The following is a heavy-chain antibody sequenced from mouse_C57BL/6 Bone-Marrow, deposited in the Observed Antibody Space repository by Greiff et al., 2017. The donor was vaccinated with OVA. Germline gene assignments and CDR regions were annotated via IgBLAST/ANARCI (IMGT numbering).Heavy chain of an antibody. D-gene: IGHD1-1*01. CDR2: IYPGSGDT. CDR1: GYTFTDYY. V-gene: IGHV1-76*01. J-gene: IGHJ2*01. Sequence: QVQLKESGAELVRPGASVKLSCKASGYTFTDYYINWVKQRPGQGLEWIARIYPGSGDTYYNEKFKGKATLTAEKSSSTAYMPHRNLTSEDSAVYVVAISLYYSASTFLDDWGQGTTLTVSS. CDR3: AISLYYSASTFLDD.